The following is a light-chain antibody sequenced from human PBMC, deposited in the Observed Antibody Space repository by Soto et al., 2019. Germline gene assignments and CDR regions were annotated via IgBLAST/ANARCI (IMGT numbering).Light chain of an antibody. J-gene: IGKJ2*01. CDR2: GAS. Sequence: EIVLTQPPATLSLSPGERATLSCRASQSVSSYLAWYQQKPGQAPRLLIYGASTRATGIPDRFSGSGSGTDFSLTISRLEPEDFAVYYCLQFDNSPLYTFGQGTKVDIK. CDR3: LQFDNSPLYT. V-gene: IGKV3-20*01. CDR1: QSVSSY.